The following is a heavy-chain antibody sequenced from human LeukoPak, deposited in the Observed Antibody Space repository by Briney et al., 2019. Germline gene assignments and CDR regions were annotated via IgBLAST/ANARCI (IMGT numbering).Heavy chain of an antibody. Sequence: ASVKVSCKASGYTFTSYDINWGRQATGQGLEWMGWMNPNSGNTGYAQKFQGRVTMTRNTSISTAYMELSSLRSEDTDVYYCARGYGDYDYYYYNMDVWGKGTTVTISS. J-gene: IGHJ6*03. CDR1: GYTFTSYD. CDR2: MNPNSGNT. V-gene: IGHV1-8*01. D-gene: IGHD4-17*01. CDR3: ARGYGDYDYYYYNMDV.